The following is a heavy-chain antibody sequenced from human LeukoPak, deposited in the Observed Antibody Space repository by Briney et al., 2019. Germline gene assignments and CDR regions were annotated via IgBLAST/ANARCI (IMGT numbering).Heavy chain of an antibody. V-gene: IGHV3-48*04. J-gene: IGHJ6*03. Sequence: PGGSLRLSCAASGFTFSSYSMNWVRQAPGKGLEWLSYISSSSSTIYYADSVKGRFTISRDNAKNSLYLQMNSLRAEDTAVYYCARRSPGTTDYYYYYMDVWGKGTTVTISS. D-gene: IGHD4-17*01. CDR1: GFTFSSYS. CDR3: ARRSPGTTDYYYYYMDV. CDR2: ISSSSSTI.